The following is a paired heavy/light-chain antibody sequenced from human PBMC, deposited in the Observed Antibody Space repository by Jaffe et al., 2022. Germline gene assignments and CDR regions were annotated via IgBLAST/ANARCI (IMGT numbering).Heavy chain of an antibody. Sequence: QVQLQESGPGLVKPSQTLSLTCTVSGGSIMSGPYYWSWIRQPAGKGLEYIGRLYTSGSTNYNPSLKSRVIISVDTSKNQLSLKLSSVSAADTAVYYCARASDSSGYGFDIWGQGTTVTVSS. CDR1: GGSIMSGPYY. D-gene: IGHD3-22*01. J-gene: IGHJ3*02. V-gene: IGHV4-61*02. CDR2: LYTSGST. CDR3: ARASDSSGYGFDI.
Light chain of an antibody. Sequence: EIVLTQSPGTLSLSPGERATLSCRASQSVSNSQVAWYQQKPGQAPRLLIHDASSRATGIPDRFSGSGYGTDFTLTVSRLEPEDFAVYHCQQYGSSPWTFGQGTKVAI. V-gene: IGKV3-20*01. CDR3: QQYGSSPWT. CDR2: DAS. J-gene: IGKJ1*01. CDR1: QSVSNSQ.